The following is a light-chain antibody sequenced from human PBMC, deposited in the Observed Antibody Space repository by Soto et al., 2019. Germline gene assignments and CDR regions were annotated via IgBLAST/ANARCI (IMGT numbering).Light chain of an antibody. CDR2: SAS. V-gene: IGKV3-11*01. CDR1: QSVRND. J-gene: IGKJ4*01. Sequence: EIVLTQSPATLSLSPGERATLSCRASQSVRNDLVWYHQKPGQAPRVLIYSASNRATGIPARFSGSGSGKDFTLTISSLEPEDFAVYYCHQRTNWPPTFGGGTKVEMK. CDR3: HQRTNWPPT.